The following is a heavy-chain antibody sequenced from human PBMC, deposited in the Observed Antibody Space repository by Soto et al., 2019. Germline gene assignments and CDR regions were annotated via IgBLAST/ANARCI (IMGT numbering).Heavy chain of an antibody. V-gene: IGHV3-23*01. CDR1: GFTFSSYA. CDR2: ISGSGGST. CDR3: AGTSTYYYDSSERH. J-gene: IGHJ4*02. Sequence: PGGSLRLSCAASGFTFSSYAMSWVRQAPGEGLEWVSAISGSGGSTYYADSVKGRFTISRDNSKNTLYLQMNSLRAEDTAVYYCAGTSTYYYDSSERHWGQGTLVTVSS. D-gene: IGHD3-22*01.